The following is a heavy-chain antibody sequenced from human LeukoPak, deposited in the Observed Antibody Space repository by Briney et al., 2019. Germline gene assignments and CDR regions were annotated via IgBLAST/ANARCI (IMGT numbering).Heavy chain of an antibody. J-gene: IGHJ4*02. D-gene: IGHD1-26*01. Sequence: PSETLSPTCTVSGASVRSYYWSWIRQPPGKGLEWIGYVYYSGTTNYNPSLKSRVTISVDTSKNQFSLKLTSVTAADTAVYYCAKGATNFEYWGQGTLVTVSS. V-gene: IGHV4-59*02. CDR3: AKGATNFEY. CDR2: VYYSGTT. CDR1: GASVRSYY.